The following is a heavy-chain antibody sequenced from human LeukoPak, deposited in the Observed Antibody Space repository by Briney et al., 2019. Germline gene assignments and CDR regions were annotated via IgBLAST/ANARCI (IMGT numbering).Heavy chain of an antibody. CDR3: ARGSAYSH. J-gene: IGHJ4*02. D-gene: IGHD3-22*01. CDR1: GFTVSTNY. V-gene: IGHV3-66*02. CDR2: IYSGGST. Sequence: GGSLRLFCAASGFTVSTNYMSWVRQARGKGLEWVSVIYSGGSTYYADSVKGRFTISRDNSKNMLYLQMSSLGAEDTAVYYCARGSAYSHWGQGTLVTVSS.